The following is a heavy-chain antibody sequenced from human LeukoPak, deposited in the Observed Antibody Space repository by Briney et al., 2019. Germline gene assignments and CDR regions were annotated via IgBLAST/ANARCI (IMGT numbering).Heavy chain of an antibody. J-gene: IGHJ4*02. CDR3: ARVGYYCSSTSCYTD. D-gene: IGHD2-2*02. CDR2: ISSNGGST. CDR1: GFTFSSYA. Sequence: GGSLRLSCAASGFTFSSYAMHWVRQAPGKGLEYVSAISSNGGSTYYANSVKGRFTISRDNSKNTLYLQMGSLRAEDMAVYYCARVGYYCSSTSCYTDWGQGTLVTVSS. V-gene: IGHV3-64*01.